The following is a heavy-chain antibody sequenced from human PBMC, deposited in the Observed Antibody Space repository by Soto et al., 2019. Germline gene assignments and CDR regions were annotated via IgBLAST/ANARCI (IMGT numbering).Heavy chain of an antibody. J-gene: IGHJ5*02. D-gene: IGHD3-22*01. Sequence: SVKVSCKASGGTFSSYAISWVRQAPGQGLEWMGEIIPIFGTANYAQKFQGRVTITADESTSTAYMELSSLRPEDTAVYYCARDRGPSSGYYPYWFDPWGQGTLVTVSS. CDR1: GGTFSSYA. CDR2: IIPIFGTA. CDR3: ARDRGPSSGYYPYWFDP. V-gene: IGHV1-69*13.